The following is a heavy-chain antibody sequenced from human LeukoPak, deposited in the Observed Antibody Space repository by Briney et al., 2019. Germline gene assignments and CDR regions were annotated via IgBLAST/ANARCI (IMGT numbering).Heavy chain of an antibody. CDR1: GFTFSNYV. D-gene: IGHD1-26*01. CDR2: ISGSGGST. CDR3: AKEGIVAYYYYYMDV. V-gene: IGHV3-23*01. Sequence: QSGGSLRPSCGASGFTFSNYVMSWVPHAPGKGLEWVSDISGSGGSTYYAHSVKGRFTISRDNSKNTLYLQMNSLRAEDTAVYYCAKEGIVAYYYYYMDVWGKGTTVTVSS. J-gene: IGHJ6*03.